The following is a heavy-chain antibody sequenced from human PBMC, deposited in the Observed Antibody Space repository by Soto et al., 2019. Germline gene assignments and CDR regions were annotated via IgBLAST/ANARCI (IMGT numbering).Heavy chain of an antibody. V-gene: IGHV3-7*03. CDR1: GFTFSGYW. CDR3: ARAPYSNAWYRFDL. CDR2: IKHDGSVQ. Sequence: QLVESGGGLVQPGGSLRLSCEASGFTFSGYWMSWVRQAPGKGLEWVADIKHDGSVQDYVDSGKGRLTISRENAKKPQYFQMNGLRAEDTALYYCARAPYSNAWYRFDLWGQGTLVTVSS. D-gene: IGHD4-4*01. J-gene: IGHJ4*02.